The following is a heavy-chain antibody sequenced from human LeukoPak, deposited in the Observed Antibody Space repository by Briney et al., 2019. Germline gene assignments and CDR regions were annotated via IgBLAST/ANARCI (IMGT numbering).Heavy chain of an antibody. CDR1: GGSISSYY. CDR2: IYTSGST. CDR3: ARAMGSGSEYYFDY. V-gene: IGHV4-4*07. Sequence: PSETLSLTCTVSGGSISSYYWSRIRQPAGKGLEWIGRIYTSGSTNYNPSLKSRVTMSVDTSKNQFSLKLSSVTAADTAVYYCARAMGSGSEYYFDYWGQGTLVTVSS. D-gene: IGHD3-10*01. J-gene: IGHJ4*02.